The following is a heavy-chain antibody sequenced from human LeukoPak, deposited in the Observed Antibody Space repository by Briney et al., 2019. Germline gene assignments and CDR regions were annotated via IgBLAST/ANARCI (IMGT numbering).Heavy chain of an antibody. CDR1: GGSISSGSYY. CDR2: IYTSGST. Sequence: PSETLSLTCTVSGGSISSGSYYWSWIRQPAGKGLEWIGRIYTSGSTNYNPSLKSRVTMSVDTSKNQFSLKLSSVTAADTAVYYCARGAYDYVWGSYRLDYWGQGTLVTVSS. CDR3: ARGAYDYVWGSYRLDY. J-gene: IGHJ4*02. V-gene: IGHV4-61*02. D-gene: IGHD3-16*02.